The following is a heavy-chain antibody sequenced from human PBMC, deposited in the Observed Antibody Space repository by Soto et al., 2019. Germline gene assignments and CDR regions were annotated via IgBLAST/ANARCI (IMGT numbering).Heavy chain of an antibody. J-gene: IGHJ5*02. CDR3: ARGTHSGYDFNGFDP. Sequence: SETLSLTCTVSGGSISSGGYYWSWIRQHPGKGLEWIGYIYYSGSTYYNPSLKSRVTISVDTSKNQFSLKLSSVTAADTAVYYCARGTHSGYDFNGFDPWGQGTLVTVSS. CDR2: IYYSGST. V-gene: IGHV4-31*03. CDR1: GGSISSGGYY. D-gene: IGHD5-12*01.